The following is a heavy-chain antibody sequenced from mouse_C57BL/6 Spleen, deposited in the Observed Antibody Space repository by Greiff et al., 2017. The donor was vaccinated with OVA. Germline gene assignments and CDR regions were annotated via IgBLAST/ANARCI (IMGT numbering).Heavy chain of an antibody. J-gene: IGHJ1*03. CDR2: IAPSDSCT. Sequence: QVQLQQPGAELVRPGTSVKLSCKASGYTFTSYWMHWVKQRPGQGLEWIGVIAPSDSCTNYNQQFKGKATLTADPSSSTAYMQLSSLTSEDAAVYYCSSLISPGDCDVWGTGTTVTVSS. CDR3: SSLISPGDCDV. V-gene: IGHV1-59*01. CDR1: GYTFTSYW.